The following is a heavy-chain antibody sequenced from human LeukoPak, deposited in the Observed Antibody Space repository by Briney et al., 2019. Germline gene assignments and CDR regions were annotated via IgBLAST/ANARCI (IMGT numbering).Heavy chain of an antibody. V-gene: IGHV3-74*01. Sequence: GGSLRLSCAVSGFIFSNHYMHWVRQAPGKGLVWVSRINNDGSITSYADSVKGRFTISRDNAKNTLYLQMNSLRAEDTAVYYCGLMVWGGGQGTLVTVSS. J-gene: IGHJ4*02. CDR3: GLMVWG. CDR2: INNDGSIT. D-gene: IGHD3-10*01. CDR1: GFIFSNHY.